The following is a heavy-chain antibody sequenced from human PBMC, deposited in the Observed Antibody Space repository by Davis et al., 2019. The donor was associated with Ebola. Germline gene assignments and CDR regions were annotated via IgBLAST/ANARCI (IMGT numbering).Heavy chain of an antibody. D-gene: IGHD7-27*01. CDR2: IHHSGST. CDR1: GASFSAHF. V-gene: IGHV4-34*01. CDR3: ARHWGRSFDM. Sequence: MPSETLSLTCAVYGASFSAHFWSWIRQPPGQGLEWIGEIHHSGSTKRNPSLRSRVTISPDTSKNQFSLKLSSVTAADTAVNYCARHWGRSFDMWGQGTVVTVSS. J-gene: IGHJ3*02.